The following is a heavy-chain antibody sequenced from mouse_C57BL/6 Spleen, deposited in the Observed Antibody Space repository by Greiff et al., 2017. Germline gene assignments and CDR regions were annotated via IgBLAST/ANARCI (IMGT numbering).Heavy chain of an antibody. CDR1: GFTFSDYY. J-gene: IGHJ4*01. CDR3: ARDQAYYGSSSYYAMDY. D-gene: IGHD1-1*01. CDR2: INYDGSST. V-gene: IGHV5-16*01. Sequence: DVHLVESEGGLVQPGSSMKLSCTASGFTFSDYYMAWVRQVPEKGLEWVANINYDGSSTYYLDSLKSRFIISRDNAKNILYLQMSSLKSEDTATYYCARDQAYYGSSSYYAMDYWGQGTSVTVSS.